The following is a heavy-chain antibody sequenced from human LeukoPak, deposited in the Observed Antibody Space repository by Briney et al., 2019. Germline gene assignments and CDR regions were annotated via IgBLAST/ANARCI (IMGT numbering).Heavy chain of an antibody. CDR1: GYTLTELS. D-gene: IGHD2-15*01. CDR3: ATLGCSGGSCYSNNWFDP. V-gene: IGHV1-24*01. Sequence: GASVKVSCKVSGYTLTELSMHWVRQAPGKGLEWMGGFDPEDGETIYAQKFQGRVTMTEDTSTDTAYMELSSLRSEDTAVYYCATLGCSGGSCYSNNWFDPWGQGTLVTVSS. CDR2: FDPEDGET. J-gene: IGHJ5*02.